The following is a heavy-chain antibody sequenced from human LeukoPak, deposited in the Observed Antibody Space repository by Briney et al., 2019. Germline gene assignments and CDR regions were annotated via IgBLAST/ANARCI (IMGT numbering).Heavy chain of an antibody. J-gene: IGHJ6*03. CDR3: ARVPVYCSSTSCYYYYYFMDV. D-gene: IGHD2-2*01. CDR2: IYHSGST. Sequence: SETLSLTCTASGYSTSSGYYWGWIRQPPGKGLEWIGSIYHSGSTYYNPSLKSRVTISVDTSKNQFSLKLSSVTAADTAVYYCARVPVYCSSTSCYYYYYFMDVWGKGTTVTVSS. V-gene: IGHV4-38-2*02. CDR1: GYSTSSGYY.